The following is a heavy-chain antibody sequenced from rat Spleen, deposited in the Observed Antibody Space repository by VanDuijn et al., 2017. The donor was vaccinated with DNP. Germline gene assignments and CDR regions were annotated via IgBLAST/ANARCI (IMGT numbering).Heavy chain of an antibody. J-gene: IGHJ2*01. CDR3: TRGDILRSFDY. CDR2: INSAGST. D-gene: IGHD1-6*01. Sequence: EVQLQESGPGLVKPSQSLSLTCSVTGYSISTSYRWNWIRKFPGNKLEWMGYINSAGSTHYNPSLKSRISITRDTSKNQFFLQGNSVTTDDTATYYCTRGDILRSFDYWGQGVMVTVSS. CDR1: GYSISTSYR. V-gene: IGHV3-3*01.